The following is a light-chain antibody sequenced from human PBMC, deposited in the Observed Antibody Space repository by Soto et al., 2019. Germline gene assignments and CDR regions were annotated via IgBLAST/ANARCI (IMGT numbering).Light chain of an antibody. Sequence: EVVMTQSPVTLSVSPGEGATLSCRASQSVISYLAWYQQKPGQAPRLLIYGASTRATDVPARFSGSGSGTEFTLTISSLQPEDFGVYYCQQYNNWPWLTFGGGTKAEI. CDR2: GAS. J-gene: IGKJ4*01. V-gene: IGKV3-15*01. CDR3: QQYNNWPWLT. CDR1: QSVISY.